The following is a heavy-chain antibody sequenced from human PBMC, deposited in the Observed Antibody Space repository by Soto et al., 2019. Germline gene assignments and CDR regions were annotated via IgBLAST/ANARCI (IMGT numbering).Heavy chain of an antibody. Sequence: PGGSLRLCCEASGFSVSSYGMTWVRQAPGKGLEWVSTIRGSDGSTYYADSVKGRFTISRDNSKNTLYLQMNSLRAEDTAVYYCAKDVNYDMLAGYYYYWGQGPLVTVSS. D-gene: IGHD3-9*01. CDR2: IRGSDGST. CDR1: GFSVSSYG. J-gene: IGHJ4*02. V-gene: IGHV3-23*01. CDR3: AKDVNYDMLAGYYYY.